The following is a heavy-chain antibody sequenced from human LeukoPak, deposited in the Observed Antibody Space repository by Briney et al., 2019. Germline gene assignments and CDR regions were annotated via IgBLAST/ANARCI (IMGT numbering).Heavy chain of an antibody. D-gene: IGHD3-22*01. V-gene: IGHV3-43*02. J-gene: IGHJ4*02. CDR1: GFIFEDYA. CDR2: ISGDGGSI. Sequence: PGGSLRLSCVGSGFIFEDYAMHWVRQAPGKGLEWVSLISGDGGSIYYADSVKGRFTISRDNSKNTLYLQMNSLRAEDTAVYYCAKATYYYDSSGLSYWGQGTLVTVSS. CDR3: AKATYYYDSSGLSY.